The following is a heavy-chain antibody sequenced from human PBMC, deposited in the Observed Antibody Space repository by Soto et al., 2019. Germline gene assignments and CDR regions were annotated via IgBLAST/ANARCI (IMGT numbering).Heavy chain of an antibody. D-gene: IGHD3-3*01. CDR3: AKEGNYDFWSGYYVGYYYYGMDV. J-gene: IGHJ6*02. V-gene: IGHV3-23*01. CDR2: ISGSGGST. CDR1: GFTFSSYA. Sequence: PGGSLRLSCAASGFTFSSYAMSWVRQAPGKGLEWVSAISGSGGSTYYADSVKGRFTISRDNSKNTLYLQMNSLRAEDTAVYYCAKEGNYDFWSGYYVGYYYYGMDVWGQGTTVTVSS.